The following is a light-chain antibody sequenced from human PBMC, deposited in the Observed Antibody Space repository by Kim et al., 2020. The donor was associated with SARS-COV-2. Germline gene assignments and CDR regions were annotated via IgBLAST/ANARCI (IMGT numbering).Light chain of an antibody. J-gene: IGKJ1*01. V-gene: IGKV1-6*01. CDR2: AAS. CDR1: QGVRND. CDR3: LQDYDYPWT. Sequence: SVGDSVITTSRQAQGVRNDLVCCQQKKGKAPKHLLYAASSLQNRVPSRFSSSGSGTNFTLTTSSRQPAEFATYYCLQDYDYPWTFGQGTKVDIK.